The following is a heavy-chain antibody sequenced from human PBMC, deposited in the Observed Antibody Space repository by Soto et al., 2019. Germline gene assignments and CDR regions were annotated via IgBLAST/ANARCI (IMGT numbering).Heavy chain of an antibody. J-gene: IGHJ3*02. CDR1: GGSFSGYY. CDR2: INHSGST. V-gene: IGHV4-34*01. Sequence: SETLSLTCAVYGGSFSGYYWSWIRQPPGKGLEWIGEINHSGSTNYNPSLKSRVTISVDTSKNQFSLKLSSVTAADTAVYYCARAPGRSVFAFFDIWGQGTMVTISS. CDR3: ARAPGRSVFAFFDI.